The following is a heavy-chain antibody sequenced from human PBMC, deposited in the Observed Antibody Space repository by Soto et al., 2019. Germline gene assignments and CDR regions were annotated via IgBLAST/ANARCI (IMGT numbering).Heavy chain of an antibody. J-gene: IGHJ6*03. CDR1: GYTFTGYY. D-gene: IGHD6-13*01. CDR3: AIGIASAGISKHHYYYDYMAV. V-gene: IGHV1-2*04. Sequence: ASVKVSCKASGYTFTGYYMHWVRQAPGQGLEWMGWINPNSGGTNYAQKFQGWVTMTRDTSISTAYLELSRLRSYDTAVYYCAIGIASAGISKHHYYYDYMAVWGKGTTVTVSS. CDR2: INPNSGGT.